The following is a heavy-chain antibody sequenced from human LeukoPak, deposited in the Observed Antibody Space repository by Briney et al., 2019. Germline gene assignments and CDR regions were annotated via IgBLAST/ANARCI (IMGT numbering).Heavy chain of an antibody. CDR2: INPNSGGT. CDR1: GYTFTGYY. J-gene: IGHJ5*02. D-gene: IGHD3-10*01. V-gene: IGHV1-2*02. Sequence: GASVKVSCKASGYTFTGYYMHWVRQAPGPGLEWMGWINPNSGGTNYAQKFQGRVTVTRDTSISTAYMELSRLRSDDTAVYYCARAGSPSYYYYGSGSYYNGWFDPWGQGTLVTVSS. CDR3: ARAGSPSYYYYGSGSYYNGWFDP.